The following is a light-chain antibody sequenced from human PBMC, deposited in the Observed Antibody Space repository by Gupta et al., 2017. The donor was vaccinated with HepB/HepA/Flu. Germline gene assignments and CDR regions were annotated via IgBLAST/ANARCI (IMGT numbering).Light chain of an antibody. Sequence: QSAFTQPRSVAGSPGQSVAISCTGTSRDVGSYNYVYWYRQHPGKALKLITYDVNRRPSGVPDRFSGSKSGNTASLTISGVQAGDEGDYYCWSYAGSYSWVFGGGTKVTVL. V-gene: IGLV2-11*01. CDR2: DVN. J-gene: IGLJ3*02. CDR3: WSYAGSYSWV. CDR1: SRDVGSYNY.